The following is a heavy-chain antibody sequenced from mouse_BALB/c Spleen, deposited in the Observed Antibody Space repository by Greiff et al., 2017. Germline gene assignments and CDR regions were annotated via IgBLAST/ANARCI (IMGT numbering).Heavy chain of an antibody. CDR2: ISSGSSTI. CDR3: ARDWDWYFDV. J-gene: IGHJ1*01. V-gene: IGHV5-17*02. CDR1: GFTFSSFG. D-gene: IGHD4-1*01. Sequence: EVKLVESGGGLVKPGGSLKLSCAASGFTFSSFGMHWVRQAPEKGLEWVAYISSGSSTIYYADTVKGRFTISRDNPKNTLFLQMTSLRSEDTAMYYCARDWDWYFDVWGAGTTVTVSS.